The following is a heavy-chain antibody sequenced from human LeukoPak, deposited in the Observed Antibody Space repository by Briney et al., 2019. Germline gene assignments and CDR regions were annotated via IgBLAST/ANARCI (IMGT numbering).Heavy chain of an antibody. CDR3: AKDRGITIFGVVGT. D-gene: IGHD3-3*01. J-gene: IGHJ5*02. Sequence: GGSLRLSCAASGFTFSNFWMSWVRQAPGKGLEWVASIKQDGGEKYYVDSLKGRFTISRDNAKNSLYLQMNSRRAEDTAVYHCAKDRGITIFGVVGTWGQGTLVTVSS. V-gene: IGHV3-7*05. CDR2: IKQDGGEK. CDR1: GFTFSNFW.